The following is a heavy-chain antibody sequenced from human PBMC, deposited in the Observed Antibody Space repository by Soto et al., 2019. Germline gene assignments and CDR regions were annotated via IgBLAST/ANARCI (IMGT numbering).Heavy chain of an antibody. CDR3: ARSAGGSGWL. CDR1: GDSVSSSTKC. V-gene: IGHV4-61*01. Sequence: QVQLQESGPGLVKPSETLSLTCSVSGDSVSSSTKCWSWIRQPPGKALEWIAHFCYGGSSTYNPSLKSRVAMSRDTSKNQYSLNLYSVTAADTAVYFCARSAGGSGWLGGQGTLVTVSS. J-gene: IGHJ4*02. D-gene: IGHD6-19*01. CDR2: FCYGGSS.